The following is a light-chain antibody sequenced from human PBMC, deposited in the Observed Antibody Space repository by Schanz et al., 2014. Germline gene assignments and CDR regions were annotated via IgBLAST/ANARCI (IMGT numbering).Light chain of an antibody. J-gene: IGKJ4*01. V-gene: IGKV3D-20*02. CDR1: QSVSSSY. Sequence: EIVLTQSPGTLSLSPGERATLSCRASQSVSSSYLAWYQQKPGQAPRLLIYGASSRATGIPDRFSGSGSGTDFTLTISRLEPEDFAVYYCQQGSTWPITFGGGTKVEIK. CDR3: QQGSTWPIT. CDR2: GAS.